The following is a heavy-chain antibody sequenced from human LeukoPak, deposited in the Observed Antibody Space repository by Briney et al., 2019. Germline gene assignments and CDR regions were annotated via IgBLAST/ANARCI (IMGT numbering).Heavy chain of an antibody. V-gene: IGHV1-8*01. Sequence: ASVKVSCKASGYTFTSYDINWVRQAPGQGLEWMGWMNPNSGNTGYAQKFQGRVTMTRNTSISTAYMELSSLRSEDTAVYYCARERDPNYSGSYNYWGQGTLVTVSS. J-gene: IGHJ4*02. CDR1: GYTFTSYD. D-gene: IGHD1-26*01. CDR2: MNPNSGNT. CDR3: ARERDPNYSGSYNY.